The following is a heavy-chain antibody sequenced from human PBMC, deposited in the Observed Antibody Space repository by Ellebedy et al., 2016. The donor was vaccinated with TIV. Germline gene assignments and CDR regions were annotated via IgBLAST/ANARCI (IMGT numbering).Heavy chain of an antibody. CDR3: ARGGGCFGDSCYYADF. J-gene: IGHJ4*02. D-gene: IGHD2-21*01. Sequence: PGGSLRPSCAASGFVFSSYTMNWVRQAQGKGLEWGSFISDTSIYYADAVEGRFTISRDNSKNSLYLQMNSLIAEETAVYYCARGGGCFGDSCYYADFWGQGTLVTVSS. V-gene: IGHV3-21*01. CDR1: GFVFSSYT. CDR2: ISDTSI.